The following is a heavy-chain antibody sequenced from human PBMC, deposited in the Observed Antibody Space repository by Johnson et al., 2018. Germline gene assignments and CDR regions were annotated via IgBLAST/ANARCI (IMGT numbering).Heavy chain of an antibody. CDR2: ISWNSGSI. CDR1: GFTFDDYA. V-gene: IGHV3-9*01. D-gene: IGHD3-22*01. CDR3: ARTSITMIVVVADAFDI. Sequence: VQLVESGGGLVQPGRSLRLSCAASGFTFDDYAMHWVRQAPGKGLEWVSGISWNSGSIGYADSVKGRFTISRDNAKNSLYLQMNSLRDEDTAVYYCARTSITMIVVVADAFDIWGQGTMVTVSS. J-gene: IGHJ3*02.